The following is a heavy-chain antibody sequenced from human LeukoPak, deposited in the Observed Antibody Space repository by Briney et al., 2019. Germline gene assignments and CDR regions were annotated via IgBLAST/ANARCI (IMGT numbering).Heavy chain of an antibody. D-gene: IGHD3-3*01. CDR3: ATYYTIFDPFDY. J-gene: IGHJ4*01. Sequence: NASETLSLTCNVSGFPITSGYYWGWIRQPPGKGLEWIGSMYHSGTTHVNPSFKSRVTISVDTSKNQFSLKLNSVTAADTAVYYCATYYTIFDPFDYWGRGTLVTVSS. CDR1: GFPITSGYY. CDR2: MYHSGTT. V-gene: IGHV4-38-2*02.